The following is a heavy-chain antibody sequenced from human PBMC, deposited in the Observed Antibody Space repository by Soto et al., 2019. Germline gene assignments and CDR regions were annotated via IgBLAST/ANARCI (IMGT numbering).Heavy chain of an antibody. D-gene: IGHD3-9*01. V-gene: IGHV4-61*01. CDR1: GVSVSSGSYY. Sequence: SETLSLTCTVSGVSVSSGSYYWSWIRQPPGKGLEWIGYIYYSGSTNYNPSLKSRVTISVDTSKNQFSLKLSSVTAADTAVYYCASYSEYYDILTGYYEGPYFDYWGQGTLVTVSS. J-gene: IGHJ4*02. CDR2: IYYSGST. CDR3: ASYSEYYDILTGYYEGPYFDY.